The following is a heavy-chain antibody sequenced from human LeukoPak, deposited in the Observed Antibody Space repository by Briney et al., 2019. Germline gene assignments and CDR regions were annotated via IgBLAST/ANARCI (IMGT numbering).Heavy chain of an antibody. CDR2: IIPIFGTA. CDR1: GGTFSSYA. CDR3: ERSYVGRFGHMDV. Sequence: SVKVSCKASGGTFSSYAISWVRQAPGQGLEWMGGIIPIFGTANYAQRFQGRVTITTDGSTSTDYMELSSLRSEDTAGYYCERSYVGRFGHMDVWGKGTKVTVSS. D-gene: IGHD3-10*01. V-gene: IGHV1-69*05. J-gene: IGHJ6*03.